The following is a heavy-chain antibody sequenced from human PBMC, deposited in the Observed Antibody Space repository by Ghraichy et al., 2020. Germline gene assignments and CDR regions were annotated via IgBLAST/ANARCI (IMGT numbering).Heavy chain of an antibody. CDR1: GFTFSSYG. D-gene: IGHD3-16*01. CDR3: AKDFGGDGIAYY. Sequence: GGSLRLSCAASGFTFSSYGMHWVRQAPGKGLEWVAVISYDGSNKYYADSVKGRFTISRDNSKNTLYLQMNSLRAEDTAVYYCAKDFGGDGIAYYWGQGTLVTVSS. J-gene: IGHJ4*02. V-gene: IGHV3-30*18. CDR2: ISYDGSNK.